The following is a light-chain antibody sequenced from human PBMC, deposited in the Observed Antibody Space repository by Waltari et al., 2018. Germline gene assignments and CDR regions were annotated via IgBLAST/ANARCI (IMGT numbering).Light chain of an antibody. CDR2: EYD. CDR3: GAWDSSLNAWV. Sequence: QSVLTQPPSVSAAPGQKVTISCSRSYSNIGNKYVSWYQQLPGTATKLIIYEYDNRPSVIPDRFSGSQSDTSATLGITGLQTGDEADYYCGAWDSSLNAWVFGGGTKVTVL. CDR1: YSNIGNKY. V-gene: IGLV1-51*02. J-gene: IGLJ3*02.